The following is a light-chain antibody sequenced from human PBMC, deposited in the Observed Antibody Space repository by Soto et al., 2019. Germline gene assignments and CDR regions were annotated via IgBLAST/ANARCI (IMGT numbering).Light chain of an antibody. CDR2: DAS. CDR3: QQDGSSPYT. V-gene: IGKV3D-20*01. Sequence: EIVLTQSPATLSLSPGERATLSCGASQSVSSSYFAWYQQKPGLAPRLLIYDASSRATGIPDRFSCSGSGTDVTLTSSRVEPADLAVYYCQQDGSSPYTFGQGTKLEIK. J-gene: IGKJ2*01. CDR1: QSVSSSY.